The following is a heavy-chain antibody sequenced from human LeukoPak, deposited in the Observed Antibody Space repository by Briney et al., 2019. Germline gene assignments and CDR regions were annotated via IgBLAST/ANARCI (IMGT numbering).Heavy chain of an antibody. Sequence: PSQTLSLTCAVSGGSISSGGYSWSWIGQPPGKGLEWIGYIYHSGSTYYNPSLKSRVTISVDRSKNQFSLKLSSVTAADTAVYYCASLYSGSYYYFDYWGQGTLVTVSS. J-gene: IGHJ4*02. D-gene: IGHD1-26*01. V-gene: IGHV4-30-2*01. CDR2: IYHSGST. CDR1: GGSISSGGYS. CDR3: ASLYSGSYYYFDY.